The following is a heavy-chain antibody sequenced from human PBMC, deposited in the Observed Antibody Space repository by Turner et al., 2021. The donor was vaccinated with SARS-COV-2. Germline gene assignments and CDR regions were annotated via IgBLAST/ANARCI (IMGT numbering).Heavy chain of an antibody. CDR3: AKNLGGWPFDY. J-gene: IGHJ4*02. CDR2: ISGSGGST. V-gene: IGHV3-23*01. D-gene: IGHD3-10*01. Sequence: EVQLLVSGGGLVQPGGSLRLSCAVSGFTFINYAMSWVRQAPGEGLEWVSAISGSGGSTYYADSVKGRFTISRDNSKNTLYLQMNSLRAEDTAVYYCAKNLGGWPFDYWGQGTLVTVSS. CDR1: GFTFINYA.